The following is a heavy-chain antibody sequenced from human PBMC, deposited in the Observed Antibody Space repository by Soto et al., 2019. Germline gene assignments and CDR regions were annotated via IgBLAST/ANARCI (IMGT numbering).Heavy chain of an antibody. CDR1: GFTFSSYG. CDR3: ARGGTYCSSTSCYTYYFDY. Sequence: GGSLRLSCAASGFTFSSYGMHWVRQAPGKGLEWVAVIWYDGSNKYYADSVKGRFTISRDNSKNTLYLQMNSLRAEDTAVYYCARGGTYCSSTSCYTYYFDYWGQGTLVTSPQ. D-gene: IGHD2-2*02. CDR2: IWYDGSNK. V-gene: IGHV3-33*01. J-gene: IGHJ4*02.